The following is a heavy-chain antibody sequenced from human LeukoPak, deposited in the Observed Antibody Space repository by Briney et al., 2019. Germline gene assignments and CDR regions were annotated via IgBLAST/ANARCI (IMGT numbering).Heavy chain of an antibody. Sequence: SGPALVKPTQTLTLTCTFSGFSLSTSGMCVSWIRQPPGKALEWLALIDWDDDKYYSTSLKTRLTISKDASKNQVVLTMTNMDPVDTATYYCARSKIAVAAFDYWGQGTLVTVSS. CDR3: ARSKIAVAAFDY. D-gene: IGHD6-19*01. CDR1: GFSLSTSGMC. V-gene: IGHV2-70*01. J-gene: IGHJ4*02. CDR2: IDWDDDK.